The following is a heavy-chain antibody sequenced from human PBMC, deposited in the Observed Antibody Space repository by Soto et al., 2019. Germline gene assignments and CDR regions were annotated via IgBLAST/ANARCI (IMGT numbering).Heavy chain of an antibody. V-gene: IGHV1-69*01. CDR2: IIPIFGTA. CDR1: GGTFSSYA. CDR3: ARDTLHYDFWSGYPTKYNYYYYGMDV. D-gene: IGHD3-3*01. Sequence: QVQLVQSGAEVKKPGSSVKVSCKASGGTFSSYAISWVRQAPGQGLEWMGGIIPIFGTANYAQKFQGRVTITADESTSTAYMELSSLISEDTAVYYCARDTLHYDFWSGYPTKYNYYYYGMDVWGQGTTVTVSS. J-gene: IGHJ6*02.